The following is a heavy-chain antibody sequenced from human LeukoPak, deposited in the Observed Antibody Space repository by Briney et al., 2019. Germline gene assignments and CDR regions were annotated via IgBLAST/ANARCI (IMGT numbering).Heavy chain of an antibody. CDR3: AKVAIYSGSYRCLDY. CDR1: GFTFSTYA. CDR2: ISGSGGST. V-gene: IGHV3-23*01. J-gene: IGHJ4*02. D-gene: IGHD1-26*01. Sequence: PGGSLRLSCAASGFTFSTYAMSWVRQAPGKGLEWVSAISGSGGSTYYADSVKGRFTISRDNSKNTLYLQMNSLSAEDTAVYYCAKVAIYSGSYRCLDYWGQGTLVTVSS.